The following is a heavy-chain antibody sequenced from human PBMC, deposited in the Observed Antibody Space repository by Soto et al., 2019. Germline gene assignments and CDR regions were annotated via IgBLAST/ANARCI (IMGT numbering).Heavy chain of an antibody. CDR2: ISSSSRHI. V-gene: IGHV3-21*01. Sequence: EVQLVESGGGLVKPGGSLTLSCAASGFTFSSYSMNWVRQAPGKGLEWVSSISSSSRHIYYADSVKGRFTISRDNAKNSLYLQMNSLRADDTAVYYCARPAATVIFYSGMDVWGQGTTVTVSS. CDR1: GFTFSSYS. CDR3: ARPAATVIFYSGMDV. D-gene: IGHD4-17*01. J-gene: IGHJ6*02.